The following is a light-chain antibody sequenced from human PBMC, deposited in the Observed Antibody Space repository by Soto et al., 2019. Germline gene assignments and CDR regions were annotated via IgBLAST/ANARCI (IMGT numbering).Light chain of an antibody. CDR3: QQYCSSPPYT. J-gene: IGKJ2*01. Sequence: EIVLTQSPGTLSLSPGERATLSCRASHSVRSTYLAWYQQKPGQAPRLLLYGASSRATGIPDRFSGSGSGTDFTLTISSLEAEDFAVYYCQQYCSSPPYTFGQGTNLEIK. V-gene: IGKV3-20*01. CDR2: GAS. CDR1: HSVRSTY.